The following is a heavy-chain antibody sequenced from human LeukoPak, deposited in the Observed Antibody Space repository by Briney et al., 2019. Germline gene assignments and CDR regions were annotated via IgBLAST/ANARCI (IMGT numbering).Heavy chain of an antibody. Sequence: PSETLSLTCAVYGGSLSGYSWSWIRQPPGKGLEWIGEINHSGSTNYNPSLKSRVTISADTSKNQFSLKLSSVTAADTAVYYCARADSSGYSRYALDIWGQGTMVTVSS. J-gene: IGHJ3*02. CDR3: ARADSSGYSRYALDI. V-gene: IGHV4-34*01. D-gene: IGHD3-22*01. CDR1: GGSLSGYS. CDR2: INHSGST.